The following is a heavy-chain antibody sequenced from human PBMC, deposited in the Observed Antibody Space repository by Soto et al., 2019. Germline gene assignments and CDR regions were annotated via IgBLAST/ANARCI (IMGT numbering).Heavy chain of an antibody. J-gene: IGHJ4*02. Sequence: PSETLSLTCTVSGGSINNYYWSWIRQPPGKGLEWIGYIYYSGRTSYNPSLKSRVTISVDTSKNQFSLNVSSVTAADTAVYYCARVKWFGESGFDYWGQGTLVTVSS. D-gene: IGHD3-10*01. CDR1: GGSINNYY. CDR2: IYYSGRT. CDR3: ARVKWFGESGFDY. V-gene: IGHV4-59*01.